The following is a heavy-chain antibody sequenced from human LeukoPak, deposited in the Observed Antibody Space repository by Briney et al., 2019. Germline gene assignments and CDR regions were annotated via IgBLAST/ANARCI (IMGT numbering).Heavy chain of an antibody. CDR1: GFTFSSYW. CDR2: INSDGSST. J-gene: IGHJ4*02. Sequence: SGGSLRLSCAASGFTFSSYWMHWGRQAPGKGRVWVSRINSDGSSTSYADSVKGRFTISRDNAKNALYLQMNSLRAEDTAVYYCARVSGASGRYFDYWGQGTLVTVSS. D-gene: IGHD1-26*01. V-gene: IGHV3-74*01. CDR3: ARVSGASGRYFDY.